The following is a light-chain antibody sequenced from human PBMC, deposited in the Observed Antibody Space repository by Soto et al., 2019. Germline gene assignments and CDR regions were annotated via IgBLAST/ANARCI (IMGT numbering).Light chain of an antibody. CDR2: NSS. V-gene: IGKV3-20*01. CDR1: QSVSNRY. CDR3: QQYGGSSPMT. Sequence: EIVLTQSPGTLSLSPGERATLSCRASQSVSNRYLAWYQQKPGQAPRLLIYNSSNRATGIPDRFSGSGSETDVTLTISRLEPRDFAVYYCQQYGGSSPMTFGQGTKVETK. J-gene: IGKJ1*01.